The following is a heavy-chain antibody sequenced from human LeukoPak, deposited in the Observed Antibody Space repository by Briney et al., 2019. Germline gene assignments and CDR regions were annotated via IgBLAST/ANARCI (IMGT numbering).Heavy chain of an antibody. V-gene: IGHV4-34*01. CDR2: INHSGST. Sequence: SETLSLTCTVSGGSISGYYWSWIRQPPGKGLEWIGEINHSGSTNYNPSLKSRVTISVDTSKNQFSLKLSSVTAADTAVYYCARIPYYDSSGYPDAFDIWGQGTMVTVSS. D-gene: IGHD3-22*01. CDR1: GGSISGYY. J-gene: IGHJ3*02. CDR3: ARIPYYDSSGYPDAFDI.